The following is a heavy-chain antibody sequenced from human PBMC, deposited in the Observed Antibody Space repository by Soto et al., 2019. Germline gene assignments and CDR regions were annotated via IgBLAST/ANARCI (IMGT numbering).Heavy chain of an antibody. CDR1: GYTFTGYA. CDR3: ARAVAVPADLDY. J-gene: IGHJ4*02. D-gene: IGHD6-19*01. V-gene: IGHV1-3*05. CDR2: MNAGHGNT. Sequence: QVQLVQSGAEEKKPGASVKVSCKASGYTFTGYAMHWVRQAPGQRLEWMGWMNAGHGNTKYSQKFQGRVTITRDTAASTASMELSSLRSEDTAVYYCARAVAVPADLDYWGQGTLVTVSS.